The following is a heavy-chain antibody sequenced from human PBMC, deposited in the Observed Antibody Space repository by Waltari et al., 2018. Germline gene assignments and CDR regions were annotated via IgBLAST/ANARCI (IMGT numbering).Heavy chain of an antibody. Sequence: QGQLVESGGGVVQPGGSLRLSCSAYGFHFSTHVFHRVRQAPGKGREWVAVISDDGTKSSFADSVKGRFTLSRDNSKNTLYLQMKTLRPEDTAMYYCARDVVFRYFDWSAFDIWGQGTMVTVSS. CDR3: ARDVVFRYFDWSAFDI. J-gene: IGHJ3*02. CDR1: GFHFSTHV. D-gene: IGHD3-9*01. V-gene: IGHV3-30*01. CDR2: ISDDGTKS.